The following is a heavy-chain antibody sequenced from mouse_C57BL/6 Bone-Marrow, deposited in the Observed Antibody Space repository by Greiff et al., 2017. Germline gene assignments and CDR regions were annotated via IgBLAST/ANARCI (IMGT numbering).Heavy chain of an antibody. D-gene: IGHD2-4*01. Sequence: QVQLQQSGAELARPGASVKLSCKASGYTFTSYGISWVKQRTGQGLEWIGEIYPRSGNTYYNEKFKGKDTLTADKSSSTAYMELRSLTSRDSAVYVCARGDDYPFDYWGQGTTLTVSS. CDR1: GYTFTSYG. CDR3: ARGDDYPFDY. J-gene: IGHJ2*01. CDR2: IYPRSGNT. V-gene: IGHV1-81*01.